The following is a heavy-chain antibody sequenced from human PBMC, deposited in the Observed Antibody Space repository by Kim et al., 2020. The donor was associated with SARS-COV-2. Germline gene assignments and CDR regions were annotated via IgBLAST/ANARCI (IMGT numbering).Heavy chain of an antibody. D-gene: IGHD3-16*01. J-gene: IGHJ4*02. CDR1: GFTFSNSW. Sequence: GGSLRLSCAASGFTFSNSWMNWVRQAPGKGLEWVANINQDESEKYYLGSVEGRFTISRDNAKNSLYLQMNSLRVDDTAIYYCARPFYREGAPREFDLWGQGTLVTVSS. CDR3: ARPFYREGAPREFDL. V-gene: IGHV3-7*03. CDR2: INQDESEK.